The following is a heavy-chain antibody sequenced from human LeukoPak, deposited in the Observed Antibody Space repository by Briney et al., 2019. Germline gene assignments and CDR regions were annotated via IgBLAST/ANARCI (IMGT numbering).Heavy chain of an antibody. J-gene: IGHJ4*02. CDR1: GFTLSNYA. CDR3: AKRGRSSSWYYFDY. Sequence: GGSLRLSCAASGFTLSNYAMHWVRQAPGKGLEWVAVIRYDGSDKFYADSVKGRFTISRDNSKNTLYLQMNSLRAEDTAVYYCAKRGRSSSWYYFDYWGQGTLVTVSS. V-gene: IGHV3-30*02. CDR2: IRYDGSDK. D-gene: IGHD6-13*01.